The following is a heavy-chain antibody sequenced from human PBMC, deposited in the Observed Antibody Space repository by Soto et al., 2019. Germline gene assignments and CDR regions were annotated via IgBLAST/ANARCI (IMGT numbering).Heavy chain of an antibody. CDR1: GFTVSSNY. J-gene: IGHJ2*01. CDR3: ARGTSGWYLGRYFDL. D-gene: IGHD6-19*01. V-gene: IGHV3-53*01. Sequence: EVQLVESGGGLIQPGGSLRLSCAASGFTVSSNYMSWVRQAPGKGLEWVSVIYSCGSTYYADSVKGRFTISRDNSKNTLYLQMNSLRAEDTAVYYCARGTSGWYLGRYFDLWGRGTLVTVSS. CDR2: IYSCGST.